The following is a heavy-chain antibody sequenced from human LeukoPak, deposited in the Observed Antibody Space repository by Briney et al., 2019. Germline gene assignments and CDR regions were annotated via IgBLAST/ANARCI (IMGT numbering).Heavy chain of an antibody. Sequence: GGSLRLSCAASGFTFSAYGMSWVRQAPGKGLEWVSSVCGGGTTTYYADSVKGRFTVSRDNSKNTLHLQMNSLRAEDTAIYYCAKQDGRGTYQYYFDYWGQGTLVTVS. CDR3: AKQDGRGTYQYYFDY. CDR2: VCGGGTTT. D-gene: IGHD1-26*01. V-gene: IGHV3-23*01. CDR1: GFTFSAYG. J-gene: IGHJ4*02.